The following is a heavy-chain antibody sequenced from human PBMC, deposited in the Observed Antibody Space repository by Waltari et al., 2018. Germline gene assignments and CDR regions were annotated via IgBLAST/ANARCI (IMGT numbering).Heavy chain of an antibody. Sequence: VQLQESGPGLVKPSETLSLTCTVSGHFPSDDHWTWLRQAPGKGLEWIAYFRNSGGTKCTPSLESRVTVSVVTSKKQFSLRLTSVTAADTAVYYCARLPTKYYDSLGWGFFDQWGPGMLVTVSS. CDR2: FRNSGGT. V-gene: IGHV4-59*08. CDR3: ARLPTKYYDSLGWGFFDQ. D-gene: IGHD3-22*01. J-gene: IGHJ4*02. CDR1: GHFPSDDH.